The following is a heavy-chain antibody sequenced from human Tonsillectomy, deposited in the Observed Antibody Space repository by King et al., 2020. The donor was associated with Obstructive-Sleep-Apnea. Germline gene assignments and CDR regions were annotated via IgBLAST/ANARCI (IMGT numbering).Heavy chain of an antibody. CDR2: IYPGDSDT. D-gene: IGHD6-13*01. J-gene: IGHJ6*03. CDR3: ATLGVAAADYYYMDV. V-gene: IGHV5-51*01. Sequence: VQLVESGAEVKKPGESLKISCKGSGYSFTSYWIGWVRQMPGKGLEWMGIIYPGDSDTRYSPAFQGQVTISADKSISTAYLQWSSLKASDTAMYYCATLGVAAADYYYMDVWGERSTVTLSS. CDR1: GYSFTSYW.